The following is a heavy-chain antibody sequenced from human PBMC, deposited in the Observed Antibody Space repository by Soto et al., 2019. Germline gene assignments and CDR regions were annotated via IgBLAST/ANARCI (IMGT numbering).Heavy chain of an antibody. CDR3: ARTRDIVVGYGMDV. Sequence: ASVKVSCKASGYTFTGYYMHWVRQAPGQGLEWMGWINPNSGGTNYAQKFQGRVTMTRDTSISTAYMELSRLRSDDTAVYYCARTRDIVVGYGMDVWGQGTTVTVSS. V-gene: IGHV1-2*02. CDR2: INPNSGGT. J-gene: IGHJ6*02. CDR1: GYTFTGYY. D-gene: IGHD2-15*01.